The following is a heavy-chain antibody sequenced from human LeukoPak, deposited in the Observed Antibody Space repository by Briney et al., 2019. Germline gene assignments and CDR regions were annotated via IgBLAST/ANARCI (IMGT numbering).Heavy chain of an antibody. Sequence: RVASVKVSCKASGYTFTSYAMHWVRQAPGQRLELMGWINAGNGNTKYSQKFQGRVTITRDTSASTAYMELNSLRSEDTAVYYCATGGPLRYFDWLLPVYYYGMDVWGKGTTVTVSS. CDR1: GYTFTSYA. J-gene: IGHJ6*04. D-gene: IGHD3-9*01. CDR2: INAGNGNT. CDR3: ATGGPLRYFDWLLPVYYYGMDV. V-gene: IGHV1-3*01.